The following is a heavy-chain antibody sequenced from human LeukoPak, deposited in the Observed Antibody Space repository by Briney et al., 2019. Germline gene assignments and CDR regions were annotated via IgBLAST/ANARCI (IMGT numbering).Heavy chain of an antibody. J-gene: IGHJ6*03. Sequence: PGGSLRLSCAASGFTFSSYWMSWVRQAPGKGLEWVANIKQDGSEKYYVDSVKGRFTISRDNAKNSLYLQMNSLRAEDTAVYYCARDYGAPRVATIDYYYYYYMDVWGKGTTVTISS. V-gene: IGHV3-7*01. CDR3: ARDYGAPRVATIDYYYYYYMDV. CDR2: IKQDGSEK. D-gene: IGHD5-12*01. CDR1: GFTFSSYW.